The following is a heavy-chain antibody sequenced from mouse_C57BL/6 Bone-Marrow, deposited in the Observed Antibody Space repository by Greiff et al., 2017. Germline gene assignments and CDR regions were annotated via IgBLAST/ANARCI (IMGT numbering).Heavy chain of an antibody. CDR1: GYTSTSYW. CDR2: IYPTSGRT. J-gene: IGHJ2*01. CDR3: ARSGPLGRSFDY. D-gene: IGHD4-1*01. V-gene: IGHV1-55*01. Sequence: VQLQQPGAELVKPGASVKMSCKASGYTSTSYWITWVKQRPGQGLEWIGDIYPTSGRTNYNEKFKSKAILTVDTSSNTAYMQLSSLTSEDSAVFYCARSGPLGRSFDYWGQGTTLTVSS.